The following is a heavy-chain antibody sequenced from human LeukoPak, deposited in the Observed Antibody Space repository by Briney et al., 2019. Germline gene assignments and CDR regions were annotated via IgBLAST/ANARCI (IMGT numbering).Heavy chain of an antibody. Sequence: GGSLRLSCAASGFIFSPYWVTWVRQAPGMGLEWVANMKEDGGEKFYVDSVRGRFTISRDNAKNSVYLQMNSLRVEDTGVYYCARVRAEWYIDLWGRGTLVTVST. V-gene: IGHV3-7*01. J-gene: IGHJ2*01. CDR2: MKEDGGEK. D-gene: IGHD4/OR15-4a*01. CDR3: ARVRAEWYIDL. CDR1: GFIFSPYW.